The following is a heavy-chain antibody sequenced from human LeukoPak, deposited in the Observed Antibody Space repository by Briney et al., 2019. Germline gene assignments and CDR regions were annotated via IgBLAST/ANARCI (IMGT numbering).Heavy chain of an antibody. J-gene: IGHJ4*02. CDR1: GFTVITNY. CDR3: ARGETTVLMGFDY. Sequence: PGGSLRLSCAASGFTVITNYMSWVRQAPGKGLEWVSLLSSGGTTYYADSVKGRFTISRDTSKNTLYLQMNSLRADDTAVYYCARGETTVLMGFDYWGQGTLVTVSS. D-gene: IGHD4-17*01. V-gene: IGHV3-66*01. CDR2: LSSGGTT.